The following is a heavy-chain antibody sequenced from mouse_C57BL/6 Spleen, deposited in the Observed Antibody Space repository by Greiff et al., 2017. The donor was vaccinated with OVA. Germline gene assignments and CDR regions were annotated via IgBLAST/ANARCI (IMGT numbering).Heavy chain of an antibody. CDR1: GYSITSGYY. CDR2: ISYDGSN. J-gene: IGHJ2*01. V-gene: IGHV3-6*01. D-gene: IGHD2-1*01. CDR3: ARTVLHFDY. Sequence: ESGPGLVKPSQSLSLTCSVTGYSITSGYYWNWIRQFPGNKLEWMGYISYDGSNNYNPSLKNRISITRDTSKNQFFLKLNSVTTEDTATYYCARTVLHFDYWGQGTTLTVSS.